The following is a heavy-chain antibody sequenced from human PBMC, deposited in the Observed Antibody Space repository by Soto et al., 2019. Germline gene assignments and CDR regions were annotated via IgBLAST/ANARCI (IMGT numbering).Heavy chain of an antibody. Sequence: EVQLLESGGGLVQPGGSLRLSCAASGFTFSSYAMSWVRQAPGKGLKWVSAISGSGGSTYYADSVKGRFTISRDNSKNTLYLQMNSLRAEDTAVYYCAKDHGFPDGSGSNWGQGTLVTVSS. CDR1: GFTFSSYA. CDR3: AKDHGFPDGSGSN. D-gene: IGHD3-10*01. V-gene: IGHV3-23*01. CDR2: ISGSGGST. J-gene: IGHJ4*02.